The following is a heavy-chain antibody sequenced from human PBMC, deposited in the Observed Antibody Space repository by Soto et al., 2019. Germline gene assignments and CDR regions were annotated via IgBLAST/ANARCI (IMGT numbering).Heavy chain of an antibody. J-gene: IGHJ4*02. CDR2: ISYDGSNK. D-gene: IGHD6-19*01. Sequence: QVQLVESGGGVVQPGRSLRLSCAASGFTFSSYAMHWVRQAPGKGLEWVAVISYDGSNKYYADSVKGRFTISRDNSKNTLYLQMNSLRAEDTAVYYCASVSGWYEGGWDYWGQGTLVTVSS. CDR3: ASVSGWYEGGWDY. CDR1: GFTFSSYA. V-gene: IGHV3-30-3*01.